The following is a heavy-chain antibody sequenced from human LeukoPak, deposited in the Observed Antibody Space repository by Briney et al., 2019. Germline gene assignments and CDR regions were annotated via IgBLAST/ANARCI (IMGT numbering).Heavy chain of an antibody. CDR1: GFTFSDYY. D-gene: IGHD5-18*01. Sequence: GGSLRLSCAASGFTFSDYYMSWIRQAPGKGLEWISYISSSTTYTYYADSVKGRFTISRDNSKSTLYLQMNSLRGEDTAVYYCARDGGYSSRAFDIWGQGTMVTVSS. V-gene: IGHV3-11*06. J-gene: IGHJ3*02. CDR3: ARDGGYSSRAFDI. CDR2: ISSSTTYT.